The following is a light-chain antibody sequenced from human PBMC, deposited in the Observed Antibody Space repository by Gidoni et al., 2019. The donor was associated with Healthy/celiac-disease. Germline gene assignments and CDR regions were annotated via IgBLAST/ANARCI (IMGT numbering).Light chain of an antibody. V-gene: IGLV1-47*01. Sequence: QSVLTQPPSASGTPGQRVTISCSGSNSNIGRDYVYWYQQLPGTAPKLLIYKNNQRPSGVPDRFSGSKSGTSASRAISGLRSEDEADYDCAAWDDSLSGWVFGGGTKLTVL. J-gene: IGLJ3*02. CDR3: AAWDDSLSGWV. CDR1: NSNIGRDY. CDR2: KNN.